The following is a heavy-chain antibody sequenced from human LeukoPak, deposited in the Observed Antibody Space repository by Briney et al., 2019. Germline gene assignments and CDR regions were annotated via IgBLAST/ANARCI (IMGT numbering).Heavy chain of an antibody. D-gene: IGHD3-10*01. CDR2: MNPNSGNT. V-gene: IGHV1-8*01. Sequence: GASVKVSCKASGYTFISYDINWVRQATGQGLEWMGWMNPNSGNTGYAQKFQGRVAMTRNTSISTAYMELSSLRSEDTAVYYCAGVGYYYYGMDVWGQGTTVTVSS. CDR1: GYTFISYD. CDR3: AGVGYYYYGMDV. J-gene: IGHJ6*02.